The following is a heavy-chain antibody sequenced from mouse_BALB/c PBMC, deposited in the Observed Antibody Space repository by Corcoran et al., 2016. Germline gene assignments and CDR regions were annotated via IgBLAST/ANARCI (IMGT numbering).Heavy chain of an antibody. CDR1: GFNIKDTY. CDR2: IDPPNGNT. V-gene: IGHV14-3*02. J-gene: IGHJ1*01. Sequence: EVQLQQSGAELVKPGASVKLSCTASGFNIKDTYMHWVKQRPEQGLEWIGRIDPPNGNTKYDTKFQGKATITADTSSNTAYLQLSSLTSEDTAVYYCARWDWYFDVWGAGTTVTVSA. CDR3: ARWDWYFDV.